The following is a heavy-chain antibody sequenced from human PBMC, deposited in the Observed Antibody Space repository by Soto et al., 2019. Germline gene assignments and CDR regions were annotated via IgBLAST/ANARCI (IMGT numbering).Heavy chain of an antibody. CDR2: IWYDGSNK. CDR3: ARDPQKYYYDSSGYYSSYGMDV. J-gene: IGHJ6*02. CDR1: GFTFSSYG. Sequence: ALRLSCAASGFTFSSYGMHWVRQAPGKGLEWVAVIWYDGSNKYYADSVKGRFTISRDNSKNTLYLQMNSLRAEDTAVYYCARDPQKYYYDSSGYYSSYGMDVWGQGTTVTVSS. V-gene: IGHV3-33*01. D-gene: IGHD3-22*01.